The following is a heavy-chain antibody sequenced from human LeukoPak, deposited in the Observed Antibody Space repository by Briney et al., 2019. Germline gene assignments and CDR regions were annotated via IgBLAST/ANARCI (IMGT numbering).Heavy chain of an antibody. Sequence: SETLSLTCTVSGGSISSYYWSWIRQPAGKGLEWIGRIYTSGSTNYNPSLKSRVTMSVDTSKNQFSLKLSSVTAADTAVYYCARDTKPGHLEGFDAFDIWGQGTMVTVSS. CDR1: GGSISSYY. CDR3: ARDTKPGHLEGFDAFDI. CDR2: IYTSGST. J-gene: IGHJ3*02. D-gene: IGHD1-14*01. V-gene: IGHV4-4*07.